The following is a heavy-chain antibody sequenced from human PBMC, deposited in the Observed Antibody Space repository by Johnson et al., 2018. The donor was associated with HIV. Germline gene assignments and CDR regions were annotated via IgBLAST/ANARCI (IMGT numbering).Heavy chain of an antibody. CDR2: ISWNSGSI. V-gene: IGHV3-9*01. D-gene: IGHD4-23*01. Sequence: VESGGGLVQPGRSLRLSCAASGFTFDDYAMHWVRQAPGKGLEWVSGISWNSGSIGYADSVKGRFTISRDNAKNSLYLQMNSLRAEDTALYYCARGGANSLKLFDIWGQGTMVTVSS. CDR3: ARGGANSLKLFDI. CDR1: GFTFDDYA. J-gene: IGHJ3*02.